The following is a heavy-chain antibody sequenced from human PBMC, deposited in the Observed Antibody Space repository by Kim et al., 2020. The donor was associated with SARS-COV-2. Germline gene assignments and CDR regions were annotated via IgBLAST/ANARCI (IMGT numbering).Heavy chain of an antibody. V-gene: IGHV5-51*01. J-gene: IGHJ6*03. D-gene: IGHD3-22*01. Sequence: GESLKISCKGSGYSFTSYWIGWVRQMPGKGLEWMGIIYPGDSDTRYSPSFQGQVTISADKSISTAYLQWSSLKASDTAMYYCARHSNYYDSSGYSNPYYYYYMDVWGKGTTVTVSS. CDR2: IYPGDSDT. CDR1: GYSFTSYW. CDR3: ARHSNYYDSSGYSNPYYYYYMDV.